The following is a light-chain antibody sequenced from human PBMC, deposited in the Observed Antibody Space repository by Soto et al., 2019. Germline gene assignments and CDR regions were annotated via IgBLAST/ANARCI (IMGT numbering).Light chain of an antibody. Sequence: QSVLTQPASVYGSPGQSITISCTRTSSDVGSYNLVSWYQQHPGKAPKLMIYEVSKRPSGVSNRFSGSKSGNTASLTISGLQAEDEADYYCCSYAGSSTYYVFGTGTKVTVL. CDR3: CSYAGSSTYYV. CDR1: SSDVGSYNL. V-gene: IGLV2-23*02. J-gene: IGLJ1*01. CDR2: EVS.